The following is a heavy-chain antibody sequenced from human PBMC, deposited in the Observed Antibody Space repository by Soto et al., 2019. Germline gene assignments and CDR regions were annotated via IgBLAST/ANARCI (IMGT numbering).Heavy chain of an antibody. CDR3: AKNNRFGSGTKHY. J-gene: IGHJ4*02. CDR1: GFTFSNYP. D-gene: IGHD3-10*01. Sequence: EVQLLEYGGGLVQGGESLRLSCPASGFTFSNYPMSWVRQVPGKGLEWVSSISASGGSTYYAESVRGRFTISRDNSKYTLYLQMNILRAEYTAVYYCAKNNRFGSGTKHYWCQGTLVPVSS. CDR2: ISASGGST. V-gene: IGHV3-23*01.